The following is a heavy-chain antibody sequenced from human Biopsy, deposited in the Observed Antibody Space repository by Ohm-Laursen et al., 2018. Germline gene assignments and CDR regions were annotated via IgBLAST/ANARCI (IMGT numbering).Heavy chain of an antibody. CDR2: ISASGGSS. J-gene: IGHJ4*02. CDR1: GFTFSSYA. V-gene: IGHV3-23*01. D-gene: IGHD3-22*01. CDR3: AKDQGYYYDRSVYYYFDY. Sequence: SLRLSCAATGFTFSSYAMSWVRQAPGRGLEWVTSISASGGSSDSADSVKGRFTISRDNSKNTLYLQMNSLRAEDTAIYYCAKDQGYYYDRSVYYYFDYWGQGTLVTVSS.